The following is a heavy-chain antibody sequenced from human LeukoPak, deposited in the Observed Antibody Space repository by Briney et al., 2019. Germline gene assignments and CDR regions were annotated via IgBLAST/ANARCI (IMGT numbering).Heavy chain of an antibody. J-gene: IGHJ6*03. CDR3: ARMIGDILTGNYYMDV. V-gene: IGHV4-39*07. Sequence: SETLSLTCRVSGASINSGSNYWGWIRQPPGKTLEWIGSIYSSGSTYYNPSLKSRVIIMIDTPKNHFSLTLSSVTAADTAVYYCARMIGDILTGNYYMDVWGKGTTVTISS. CDR1: GASINSGSNY. CDR2: IYSSGST. D-gene: IGHD3-9*01.